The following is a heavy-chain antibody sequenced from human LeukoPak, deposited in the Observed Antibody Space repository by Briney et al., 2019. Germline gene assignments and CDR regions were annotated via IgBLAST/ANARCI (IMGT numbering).Heavy chain of an antibody. CDR3: ARGSAGAFDI. CDR1: GFTVSSNY. V-gene: IGHV3-53*01. J-gene: IGHJ3*02. Sequence: GGSLRLSCAASGFTVSSNYMSWVRQAPGKGLEWVSVLNSGGSTYYADSVKSRFTISRDNSKNTLYLQMNSLRAEDTAVYHCARGSAGAFDIWGQGTMVTVSS. CDR2: LNSGGST.